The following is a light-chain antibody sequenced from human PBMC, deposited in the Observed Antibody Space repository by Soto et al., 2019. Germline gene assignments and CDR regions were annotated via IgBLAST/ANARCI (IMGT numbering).Light chain of an antibody. CDR1: QSVSSSY. Sequence: IVLTQSPGTLSLSPGERATLSCRASQSVSSSYLAWYQQKPGQAPRLLIYDASNRATGIPDRFSGSGSGTDFTLTISRLEPEDFAVYYCQHYSNSPTWTFGQGTKVEIK. CDR3: QHYSNSPTWT. V-gene: IGKV3-20*01. J-gene: IGKJ1*01. CDR2: DAS.